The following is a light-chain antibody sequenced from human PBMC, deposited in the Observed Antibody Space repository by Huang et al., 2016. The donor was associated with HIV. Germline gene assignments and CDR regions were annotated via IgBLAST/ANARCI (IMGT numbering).Light chain of an antibody. CDR2: DAS. Sequence: DIQMTQSPSVMSASVGDRVTISCRASQGISNRLVWFQQKPGRGPKRLIHDASSLESGLPTRFIGSGSGTEFTLTINSLQPEDFATYYCLQHNGHPLTFGGGTRVEIK. J-gene: IGKJ4*01. V-gene: IGKV1-17*03. CDR3: LQHNGHPLT. CDR1: QGISNR.